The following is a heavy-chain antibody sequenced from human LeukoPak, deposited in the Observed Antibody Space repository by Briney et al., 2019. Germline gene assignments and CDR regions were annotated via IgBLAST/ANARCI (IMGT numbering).Heavy chain of an antibody. CDR1: GFTFSSYE. D-gene: IGHD2-15*01. CDR2: ISSSGSTI. V-gene: IGHV3-48*03. CDR3: ARDSCSGGSCFYFDY. Sequence: GGSLRLSCAASGFTFSSYEMNWVRQAPGKGLEWVSYISSSGSTIYYADSVKGRFTISRDNAKNSLYLQMTSLRAEDTAVYYCARDSCSGGSCFYFDYWGQGTLVTVSS. J-gene: IGHJ4*02.